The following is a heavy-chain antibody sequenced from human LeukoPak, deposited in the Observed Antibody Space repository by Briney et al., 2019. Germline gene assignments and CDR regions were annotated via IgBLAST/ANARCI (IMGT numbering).Heavy chain of an antibody. V-gene: IGHV4-59*08. J-gene: IGHJ3*02. CDR1: GGSLSSYY. CDR3: ARRSKAVAGLAFDI. Sequence: SETLSLTCTVSGGSLSSYYWSWIRQPPGKGLEWIGHVYYTGTTNYNPSLKSRVTISVDTSNNQFSLKLSSATAADTAVYYCARRSKAVAGLAFDIWGQGTMVTVSS. CDR2: VYYTGTT. D-gene: IGHD6-19*01.